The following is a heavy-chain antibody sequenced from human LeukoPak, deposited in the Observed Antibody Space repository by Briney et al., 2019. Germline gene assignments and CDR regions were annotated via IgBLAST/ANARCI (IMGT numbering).Heavy chain of an antibody. J-gene: IGHJ3*01. Sequence: SVKVSCKASGGTFSSYAISWVRQAPGQGLEWMGGIIPIFDRPNYAQKFEGRVTSTADKSTNTTYMEISSLTSDDTAVYYCAIDAQWELRALDVWGRGTMVIVSS. CDR3: AIDAQWELRALDV. D-gene: IGHD1-26*01. CDR2: IIPIFDRP. V-gene: IGHV1-69*06. CDR1: GGTFSSYA.